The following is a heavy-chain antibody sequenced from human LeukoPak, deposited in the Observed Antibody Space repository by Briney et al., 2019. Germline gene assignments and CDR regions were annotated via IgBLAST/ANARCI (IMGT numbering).Heavy chain of an antibody. Sequence: PGGSLRLSCAASGFTFSSYAMHWVRQAPGKGLEWVAVISYDGSNKYYADSVKGRFTISRDNSKNTLYLQMNSLRAEDTAVYYCARAQDHPDITMIVVVLDYWGQGTLVTVSS. CDR1: GFTFSSYA. D-gene: IGHD3-22*01. J-gene: IGHJ4*02. CDR3: ARAQDHPDITMIVVVLDY. CDR2: ISYDGSNK. V-gene: IGHV3-30-3*01.